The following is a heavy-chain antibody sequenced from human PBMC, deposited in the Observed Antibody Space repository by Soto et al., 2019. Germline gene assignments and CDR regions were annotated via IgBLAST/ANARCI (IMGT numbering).Heavy chain of an antibody. D-gene: IGHD3-22*01. J-gene: IGHJ4*02. Sequence: PSETLSLTCTVSGGSISSSSYYWGWIRQPPGKGLEWIGSIYYSGSTYYNPSLKSRVTISVDTSKNQFSLKLSSVTAADTAVYYCVSQVVVIPRYFDYWGQGPLVTVSS. CDR3: VSQVVVIPRYFDY. V-gene: IGHV4-39*01. CDR2: IYYSGST. CDR1: GGSISSSSYY.